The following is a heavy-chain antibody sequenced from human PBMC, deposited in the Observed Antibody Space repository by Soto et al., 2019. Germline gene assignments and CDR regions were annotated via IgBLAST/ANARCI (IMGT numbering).Heavy chain of an antibody. CDR3: ATIAVPPAFDI. J-gene: IGHJ3*02. Sequence: EVQLLESGGGLVQPGGSLRLSCVASGFRFSSYAMSWVRQAPGKGLDWVSTISSSGGGTYYADSVKGRFTISRDNLKNTLYLQMNSLRAEDTAVYYCATIAVPPAFDIWGQGTMVTVSS. V-gene: IGHV3-23*01. D-gene: IGHD6-19*01. CDR2: ISSSGGGT. CDR1: GFRFSSYA.